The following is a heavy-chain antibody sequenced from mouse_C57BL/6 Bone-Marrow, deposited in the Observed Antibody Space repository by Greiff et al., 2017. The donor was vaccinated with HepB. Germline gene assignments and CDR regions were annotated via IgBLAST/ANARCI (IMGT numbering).Heavy chain of an antibody. Sequence: VKLMESGAELARPGASVKLSCKASGYTFTSYGISWVKQRTGQGLEWIGEIYPRSGNTYYNEKFKGKATLTADKSSSTAYMELRSLTSEDSAVYFCARGVLGFAYWGQGTLVTVSA. CDR1: GYTFTSYG. D-gene: IGHD1-1*01. CDR3: ARGVLGFAY. CDR2: IYPRSGNT. V-gene: IGHV1-81*01. J-gene: IGHJ3*01.